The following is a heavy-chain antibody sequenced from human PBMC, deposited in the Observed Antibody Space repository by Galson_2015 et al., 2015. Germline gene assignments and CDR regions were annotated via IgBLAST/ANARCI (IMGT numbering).Heavy chain of an antibody. CDR3: ARDSGDYG. Sequence: PGKGLEWLAYIGYTGSPIYFANSLKGRLTISRDNAKNSLYLQMNNLRAEDTAVYYCARDSGDYG. D-gene: IGHD4-17*01. CDR2: IGYTGSPI. J-gene: IGHJ6*01. V-gene: IGHV3-48*03.